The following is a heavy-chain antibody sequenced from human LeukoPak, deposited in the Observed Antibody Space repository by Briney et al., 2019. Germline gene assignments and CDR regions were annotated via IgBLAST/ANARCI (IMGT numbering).Heavy chain of an antibody. CDR3: ARTTRYCSGGSCYILDY. J-gene: IGHJ4*02. D-gene: IGHD2-15*01. CDR1: RFTFSSYS. V-gene: IGHV3-21*01. Sequence: GGSLRLSCAASRFTFSSYSMNWVRQAPGKGLEWVSSISSSSSYICYADSVKGRFTISRDNAKNSLYLQMNSLRAEDTAVYYCARTTRYCSGGSCYILDYWGQGTLVTVSS. CDR2: ISSSSSYI.